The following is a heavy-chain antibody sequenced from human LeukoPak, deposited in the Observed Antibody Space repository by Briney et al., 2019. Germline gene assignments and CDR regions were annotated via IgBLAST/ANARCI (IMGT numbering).Heavy chain of an antibody. Sequence: GGSLRLSCAASGFTFSSYSMNWVRQAPGKGLEWVSSISSSSSYIYYADLVKGRFTTSRDNAKNSLYLQMNSLRAEDTAVYYCARDMSSSSWDYGMDVWGQGTTVTVSS. V-gene: IGHV3-21*01. D-gene: IGHD6-13*01. CDR2: ISSSSSYI. CDR1: GFTFSSYS. CDR3: ARDMSSSSWDYGMDV. J-gene: IGHJ6*02.